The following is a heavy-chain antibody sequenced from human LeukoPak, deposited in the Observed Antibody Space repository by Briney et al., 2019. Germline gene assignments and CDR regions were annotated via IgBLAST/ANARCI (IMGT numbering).Heavy chain of an antibody. CDR1: GFTSIAYA. CDR2: ISGGGVTT. Sequence: GGSLRLSCVGSGFTSIAYALTWARQAPGKGLEWVSGISGGGVTTYYADPVKGRFTISRDNSKNTLYLQMNSLRADDTAIYYCARNQQLGGHSYYYYGMDVWGQGTTVTVSS. D-gene: IGHD3-16*02. CDR3: ARNQQLGGHSYYYYGMDV. V-gene: IGHV3-23*01. J-gene: IGHJ6*02.